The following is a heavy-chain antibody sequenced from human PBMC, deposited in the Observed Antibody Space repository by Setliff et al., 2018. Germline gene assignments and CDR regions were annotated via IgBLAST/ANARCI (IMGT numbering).Heavy chain of an antibody. D-gene: IGHD2-21*01. CDR2: IYYSGST. J-gene: IGHJ3*02. CDR1: GGSISSGGYY. Sequence: SETLSLTCTVSGGSISSGGYYWSWIRQHPGKGLEWFGYIYYSGSTYSNPSLKSRVTISVDTSKNQIALKLSSETDSDTAVYYCARVWLVVVIRNAFDIWGQATMVTVSS. CDR3: ARVWLVVVIRNAFDI. V-gene: IGHV4-31*03.